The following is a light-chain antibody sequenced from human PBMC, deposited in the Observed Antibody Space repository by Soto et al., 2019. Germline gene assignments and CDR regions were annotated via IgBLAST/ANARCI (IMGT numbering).Light chain of an antibody. CDR3: QQCNSYPWT. V-gene: IGKV1-5*01. CDR1: EKINKW. Sequence: GDIGTITCRASEKINKWLAWYQQKTGKAPKLLISDASSLESGVPSRFSGSGYGTELTLTISSMQNDDFETYYCQQCNSYPWTFGQGTKVDI. CDR2: DAS. J-gene: IGKJ1*01.